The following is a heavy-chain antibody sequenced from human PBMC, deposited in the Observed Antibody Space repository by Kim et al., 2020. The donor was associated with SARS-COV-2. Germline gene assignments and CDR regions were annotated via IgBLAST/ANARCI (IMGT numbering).Heavy chain of an antibody. J-gene: IGHJ4*02. D-gene: IGHD3-22*01. CDR2: GREK. Sequence: GREKYNGDCGEGRFTVSRDNAKNSLYLQMNSLRAEDTAVFYCVRGTYYYDTWGPGTLVTVSS. CDR3: VRGTYYYDT. V-gene: IGHV3-7*03.